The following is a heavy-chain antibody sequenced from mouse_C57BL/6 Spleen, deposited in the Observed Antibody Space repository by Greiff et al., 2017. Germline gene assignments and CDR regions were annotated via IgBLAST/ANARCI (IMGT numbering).Heavy chain of an antibody. CDR1: GYSFTGYY. CDR3: ARREDFDV. J-gene: IGHJ1*03. CDR2: INPSTGGT. Sequence: VQLQQSGPELVKPGASVKISCKASGYSFTGYYMNWVKQSPEKSLEWIGEINPSTGGTTYNQKFKARATLTVDKSSSTAYMQLKSLTSEDSAVYYCARREDFDVWGTGTTVTVSS. V-gene: IGHV1-42*01.